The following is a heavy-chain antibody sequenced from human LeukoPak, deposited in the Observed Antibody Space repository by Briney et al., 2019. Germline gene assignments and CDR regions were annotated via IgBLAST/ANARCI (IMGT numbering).Heavy chain of an antibody. CDR2: IFYSGST. J-gene: IGHJ4*02. CDR3: ARLSPYYGAYYFDY. Sequence: SETLSLTCTVSGGSMRSSNYYWGWIRQPPGKGLEWIGSIFYSGSTYYNSSLKSRVTISVDTSKNQFSLKLSSVTAADTAVYYCARLSPYYGAYYFDYWGQGTLVTVSS. V-gene: IGHV4-39*01. D-gene: IGHD4-17*01. CDR1: GGSMRSSNYY.